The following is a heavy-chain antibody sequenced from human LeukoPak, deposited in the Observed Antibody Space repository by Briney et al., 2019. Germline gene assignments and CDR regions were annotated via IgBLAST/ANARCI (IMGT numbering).Heavy chain of an antibody. V-gene: IGHV3-64*01. J-gene: IGHJ6*03. CDR2: IRSNGGDT. CDR3: ARMGGFCSGATCYSPYSYYMDV. CDR1: GFTFSDYA. Sequence: GGSLRLSCAASGFTFSDYAMHWVRQAPGKGLEYVSAIRSNGGDTYYANSVKGRFTIPRDNSQNTLYLQLGSLRAEDMAVYYCARMGGFCSGATCYSPYSYYMDVWGKGTTVTVSS. D-gene: IGHD2-15*01.